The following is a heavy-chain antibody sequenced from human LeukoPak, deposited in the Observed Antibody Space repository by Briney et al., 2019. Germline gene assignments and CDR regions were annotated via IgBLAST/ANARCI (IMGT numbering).Heavy chain of an antibody. CDR1: GDSVSSKSVS. CDR3: VRDFNWAFDY. Sequence: QTLSLSCAISGDSVSSKSVSWSWVRQPPSRGLEYLGKTHYRSTWNTFYSLSVQGRIPINADTSRNQVSLRLNSVTPEDTALYYCVRDFNWAFDYWGQGTLVTVSS. J-gene: IGHJ4*02. CDR2: THYRSTWNT. V-gene: IGHV6-1*01. D-gene: IGHD7-27*01.